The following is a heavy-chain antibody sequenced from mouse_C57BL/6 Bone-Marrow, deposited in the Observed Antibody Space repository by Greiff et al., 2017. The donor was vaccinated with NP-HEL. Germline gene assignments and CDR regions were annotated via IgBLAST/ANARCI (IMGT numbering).Heavy chain of an antibody. CDR2: ISNLAYSI. V-gene: IGHV5-15*01. J-gene: IGHJ3*01. CDR3: ARQVELAY. CDR1: GFTFSDYG. Sequence: EVHLVESGGGLVQPGGSLKLSCAASGFTFSDYGMAWVRQAPRKGLEWVAFISNLAYSIYYADTVTGRFTISRENAKNTLYLEMSSLRSEDTAMYYCARQVELAYWGQGTLVTVSA. D-gene: IGHD1-1*01.